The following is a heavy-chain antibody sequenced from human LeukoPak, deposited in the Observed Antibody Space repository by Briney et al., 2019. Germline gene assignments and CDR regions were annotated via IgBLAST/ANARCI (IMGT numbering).Heavy chain of an antibody. CDR2: ISYDGGNK. CDR1: GFTFSNYA. CDR3: VRTDCTSGSCYPNFDY. Sequence: GGSLRLSCAASGFTFSNYAMHWVRQAPGKGLEWVAVISYDGGNKYYADSVKGRFTISRDNSKNTLYLQMNSLRPEDTAVYYCVRTDCTSGSCYPNFDYWGQGTLVTVSS. J-gene: IGHJ4*02. V-gene: IGHV3-30*01. D-gene: IGHD2-15*01.